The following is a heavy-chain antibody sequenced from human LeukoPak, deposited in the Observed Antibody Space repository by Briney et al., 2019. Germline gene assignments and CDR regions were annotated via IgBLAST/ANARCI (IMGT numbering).Heavy chain of an antibody. CDR2: IIPIFGSA. D-gene: IGHD3-16*02. V-gene: IGHV1-69*06. Sequence: AVKVSCKASGGIFSSYAINWVRQAPGQGLEWMGRIIPIFGSANYAQKFQGRVTITADKSTRTAYMELSSLRSEDTALYYCAKGSRLREGGSYRFWGQGTLVTVSS. CDR3: AKGSRLREGGSYRF. J-gene: IGHJ4*02. CDR1: GGIFSSYA.